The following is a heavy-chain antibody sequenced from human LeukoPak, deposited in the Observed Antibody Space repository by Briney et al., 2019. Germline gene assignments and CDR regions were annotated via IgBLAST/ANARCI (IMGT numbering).Heavy chain of an antibody. CDR2: ISSSSSYI. CDR3: ARGSNQLPTGFDY. D-gene: IGHD2-2*01. V-gene: IGHV3-21*01. J-gene: IGHJ4*02. Sequence: GGSLRLSCAASGFTFSSYSMNWVRQAPGEGLEWVSSISSSSSYIYYADSVKGRFTISRDNAKNSLYLQMNSLRAEDTAVYYCARGSNQLPTGFDYWGQGTLVTVSS. CDR1: GFTFSSYS.